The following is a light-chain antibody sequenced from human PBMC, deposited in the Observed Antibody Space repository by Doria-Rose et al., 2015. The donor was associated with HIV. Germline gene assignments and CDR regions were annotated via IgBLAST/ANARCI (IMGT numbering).Light chain of an antibody. CDR3: QAWDNNTVV. CDR2: QDT. Sequence: YRQRPGQSPVLVVDQDTKRPSGIPERFSGSNSGNTATLTVSGAQALDEADYYCQAWDNNTVVFGGGTKLTVL. V-gene: IGLV3-1*01. J-gene: IGLJ2*01.